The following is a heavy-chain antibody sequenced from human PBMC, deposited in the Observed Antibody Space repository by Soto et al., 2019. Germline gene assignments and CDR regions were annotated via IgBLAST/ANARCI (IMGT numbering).Heavy chain of an antibody. V-gene: IGHV3-30*18. CDR2: ISYDGSNK. CDR3: AKAYDFWSGYPIN. D-gene: IGHD3-3*01. CDR1: GFTFSSYG. Sequence: GGSLRLSCAASGFTFSSYGMHWVRQAPGKGLEWVAVISYDGSNKYYADSVKGRFTISRDNSKNTLYLQMNSLRAEDTAVYYCAKAYDFWSGYPINWGQGTLVTVSS. J-gene: IGHJ4*02.